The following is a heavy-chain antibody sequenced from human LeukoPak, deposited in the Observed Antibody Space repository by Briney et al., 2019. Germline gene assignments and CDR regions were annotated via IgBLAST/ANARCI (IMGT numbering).Heavy chain of an antibody. CDR3: ARVGRRERFLTRAKPDGDY. Sequence: SETLSLTCAVSGGSISSGGYSWSWIRQPPGKGLEWIGYISFSGSTYYNPSLKSRVTISVDTSKNQFSLKLSSVTAADTAVYYCARVGRRERFLTRAKPDGDYWGQGTLVTVSS. J-gene: IGHJ4*02. V-gene: IGHV4-30-4*07. CDR1: GGSISSGGYS. CDR2: ISFSGST. D-gene: IGHD1-14*01.